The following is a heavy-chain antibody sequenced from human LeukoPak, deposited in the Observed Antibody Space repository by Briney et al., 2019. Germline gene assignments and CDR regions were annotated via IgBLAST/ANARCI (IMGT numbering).Heavy chain of an antibody. V-gene: IGHV5-51*01. J-gene: IGHJ4*02. CDR2: LYPDDSDT. Sequence: GESLKISCKTSGYKFSNFWIGWVRQTPGNGLEWMGVLYPDDSDTRYSPSFQGQVTISADKSIRTAYLQWRSLKASDTGLYYCARGRGAFHGYENFDFWGQGTPVTVSS. D-gene: IGHD5-12*01. CDR3: ARGRGAFHGYENFDF. CDR1: GYKFSNFW.